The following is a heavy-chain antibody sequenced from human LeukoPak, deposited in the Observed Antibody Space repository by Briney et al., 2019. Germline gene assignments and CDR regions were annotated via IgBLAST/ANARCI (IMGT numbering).Heavy chain of an antibody. Sequence: GGSLRLSCAVSGFNVSRNDMSWVRQAPGKGLEWVSIFYSGGSTYYADSVKGRFTISRENSKNTLYLQMNSLRAEDTAVYYCARVHPSYYFDYWGQGTLVTVS. J-gene: IGHJ4*02. CDR2: FYSGGST. CDR3: ARVHPSYYFDY. CDR1: GFNVSRND. V-gene: IGHV3-53*01.